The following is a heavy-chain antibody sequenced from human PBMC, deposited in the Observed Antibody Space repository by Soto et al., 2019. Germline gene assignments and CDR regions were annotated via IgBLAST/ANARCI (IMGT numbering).Heavy chain of an antibody. D-gene: IGHD6-19*01. CDR2: IIPIFGTA. J-gene: IGHJ6*02. CDR3: ARVAGTAGLYYYYGMDV. V-gene: IGHV1-69*01. Sequence: QVQLVQPGAEVKKPGSSVKVSCKASGGTLSSYAISWVRQAPGQGLEWMGGIIPIFGTANYAQKFQGRVTITADESTSTAYMELSSLRSDDTAVYYCARVAGTAGLYYYYGMDVWVQGTKGTVSS. CDR1: GGTLSSYA.